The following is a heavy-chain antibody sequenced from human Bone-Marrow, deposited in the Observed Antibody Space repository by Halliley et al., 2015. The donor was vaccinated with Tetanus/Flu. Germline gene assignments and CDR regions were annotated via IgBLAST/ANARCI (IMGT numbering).Heavy chain of an antibody. Sequence: IDSGGTKYYADSVRGQFTLSRDDSKNAVSLQMNSLRAEDTAVYYCARRPLGGRGMGVWGQGTTVTVSS. V-gene: IGHV3-53*01. D-gene: IGHD3-16*01. CDR2: IDSGGTK. J-gene: IGHJ6*02. CDR3: ARRPLGGRGMGV.